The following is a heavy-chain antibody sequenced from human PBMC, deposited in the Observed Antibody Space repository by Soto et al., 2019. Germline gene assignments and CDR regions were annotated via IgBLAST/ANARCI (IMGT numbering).Heavy chain of an antibody. CDR1: GGSISSGDYY. Sequence: SETLSLTCTVSGGSISSGDYYWSWIRQPPGKGLEWIGYIYYSGSTYYNPSLKSRVTISVDTSKSQFSLKLSSVTAADTAVYYCARVPGPAAIFDYWGQGTLVTVSS. D-gene: IGHD2-2*01. CDR2: IYYSGST. CDR3: ARVPGPAAIFDY. V-gene: IGHV4-30-4*01. J-gene: IGHJ4*02.